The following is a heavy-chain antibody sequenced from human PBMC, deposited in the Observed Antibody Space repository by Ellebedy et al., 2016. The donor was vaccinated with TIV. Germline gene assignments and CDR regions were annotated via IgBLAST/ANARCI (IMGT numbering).Heavy chain of an antibody. D-gene: IGHD1-26*01. CDR1: GFIFSSYA. CDR3: AGRSGTYSDAFDI. Sequence: GGSLRLXCAASGFIFSSYAMHWVRQAPGKGLEWVAVISYDGSNKFYADSVKGRFTISRDNSKNTLYLQMNSLRAEDTAVYYCAGRSGTYSDAFDIWGQGTMVTVSS. J-gene: IGHJ3*02. V-gene: IGHV3-30-3*01. CDR2: ISYDGSNK.